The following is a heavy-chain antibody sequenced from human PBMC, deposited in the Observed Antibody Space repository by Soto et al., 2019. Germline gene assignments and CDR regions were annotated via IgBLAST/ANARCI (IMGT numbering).Heavy chain of an antibody. CDR3: ARQVKLTRGIVGAKNAFDI. Sequence: EVQLVESGGGLVQPGGSLRLSCAASGFTFSSYSMNWVRQAPGKGLEWVSYISSSSSTIYYADSVKGRFTISRDNAKNSLYLQMNSLRDEDTAVYYCARQVKLTRGIVGAKNAFDIWGPGTMVTVSS. CDR1: GFTFSSYS. CDR2: ISSSSSTI. D-gene: IGHD1-26*01. J-gene: IGHJ3*02. V-gene: IGHV3-48*02.